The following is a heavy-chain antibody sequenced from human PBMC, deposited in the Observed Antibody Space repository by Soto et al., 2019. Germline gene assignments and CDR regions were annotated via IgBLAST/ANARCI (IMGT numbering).Heavy chain of an antibody. D-gene: IGHD2-8*01. Sequence: EVQLLESGGGLVQPGGSLRLTCAASGFTFSSYGISWIRLSQGKGLEWVSVISGGGGNTYYTPSVKGRFTISRDDFRNTLYLQMNSLRTEDTAIYYCAKLRDFVVLPAGILDYWGPGTLVTVSS. CDR3: AKLRDFVVLPAGILDY. CDR2: ISGGGGNT. V-gene: IGHV3-23*01. CDR1: GFTFSSYG. J-gene: IGHJ4*02.